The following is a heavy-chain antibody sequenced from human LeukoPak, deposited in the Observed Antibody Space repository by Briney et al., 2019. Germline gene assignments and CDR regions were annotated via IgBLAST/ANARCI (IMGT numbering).Heavy chain of an antibody. V-gene: IGHV1-24*01. CDR1: GYTLTELS. D-gene: IGHD3-3*01. CDR3: ARDYGFWSGYPY. J-gene: IGHJ4*02. Sequence: ASVKVSCKVSGYTLTELSMHWVRQAPGKGLEWMGGFDPEDGETIYAQKFQGRVTMTEDTSTDTAYMELSSLRSEDTAVYYCARDYGFWSGYPYWGQGTLVTVSS. CDR2: FDPEDGET.